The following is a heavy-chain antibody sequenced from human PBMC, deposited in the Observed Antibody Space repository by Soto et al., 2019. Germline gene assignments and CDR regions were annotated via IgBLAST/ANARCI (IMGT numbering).Heavy chain of an antibody. Sequence: QVQLVESGGGVVQPGRSLRLSCAASGFTFSSYGMHWVRQAPGKGLEWVAVIWYDGSNKYYADSVKGRFTFSRDNSKNTLYLQMNSLRAEDTAVYYCARDQHDILTDQMFDPWGQGTLVTVSS. CDR2: IWYDGSNK. V-gene: IGHV3-33*01. CDR1: GFTFSSYG. D-gene: IGHD3-9*01. J-gene: IGHJ5*02. CDR3: ARDQHDILTDQMFDP.